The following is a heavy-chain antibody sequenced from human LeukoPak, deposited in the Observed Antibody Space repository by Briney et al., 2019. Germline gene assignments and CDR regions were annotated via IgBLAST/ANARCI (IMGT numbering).Heavy chain of an antibody. J-gene: IGHJ4*02. CDR2: ISSSSSYI. D-gene: IGHD2-2*01. Sequence: GGSLRLSCAASGFTFSSYWMSWVRQAPGEGLEWVSSISSSSSYIYYADPVKGRFTISRDNAKNSLYLQMNSLRAEDTAVYYCAREKQVPAYYFDYWGRGTLVTVSS. V-gene: IGHV3-21*01. CDR1: GFTFSSYW. CDR3: AREKQVPAYYFDY.